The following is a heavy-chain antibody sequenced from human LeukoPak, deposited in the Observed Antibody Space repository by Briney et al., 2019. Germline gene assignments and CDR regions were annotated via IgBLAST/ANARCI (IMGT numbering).Heavy chain of an antibody. Sequence: GGSLRLSCAASGFTFSSYAMHWVRQAPGKGLEWVAVISYDGSNKYYADSVKGRFTISRDNSKNTLYLQMNSLRAEDTAVYYCARDYYDSSGYYYNWFDPWGQGTLVTVSS. CDR3: ARDYYDSSGYYYNWFDP. D-gene: IGHD3-22*01. CDR1: GFTFSSYA. J-gene: IGHJ5*02. CDR2: ISYDGSNK. V-gene: IGHV3-30*04.